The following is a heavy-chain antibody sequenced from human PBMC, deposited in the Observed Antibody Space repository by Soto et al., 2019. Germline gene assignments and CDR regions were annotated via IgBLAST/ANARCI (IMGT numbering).Heavy chain of an antibody. CDR3: TRDGRGLGRLSLFEY. J-gene: IGHJ4*02. D-gene: IGHD2-21*02. Sequence: GGSLRLSCAASGFNVNSDYMNWVRQTPGKGLEWVASIYSGETTYYADSVRGRFTISSDKSKNTLYFQLSSLRIEDTAVYYCTRDGRGLGRLSLFEYWGQAVVVTASS. CDR2: IYSGETT. V-gene: IGHV3-53*01. CDR1: GFNVNSDY.